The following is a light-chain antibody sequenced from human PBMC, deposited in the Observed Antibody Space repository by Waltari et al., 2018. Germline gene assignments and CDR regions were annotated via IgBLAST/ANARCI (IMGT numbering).Light chain of an antibody. CDR2: GAS. CDR1: QSVSNNY. Sequence: VLTQSPGTLSLSPGDRATLSCRASQSVSNNYLAWYQHQPGQAPRLLIYGASSRATGIPDRFSGSGSGTDFTLTISRLEPEDSAVYFCHLYGSARTFGGGTKVEIK. V-gene: IGKV3-20*01. CDR3: HLYGSART. J-gene: IGKJ4*01.